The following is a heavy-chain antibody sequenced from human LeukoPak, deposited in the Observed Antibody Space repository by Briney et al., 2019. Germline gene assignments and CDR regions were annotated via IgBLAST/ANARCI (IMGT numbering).Heavy chain of an antibody. CDR2: ISSNGGST. CDR3: ARADYFDY. CDR1: GFTFSSYA. V-gene: IGHV3-64*01. Sequence: PGGSLRLSCAASGFTFSSYAMHWVRQAPGKGLEYVSAISSNGGSTYYANSAKGRFTISRDNSKNTLYLQMGSLRAEDMAVYYCARADYFDYWGQGTLVTVSS. J-gene: IGHJ4*02.